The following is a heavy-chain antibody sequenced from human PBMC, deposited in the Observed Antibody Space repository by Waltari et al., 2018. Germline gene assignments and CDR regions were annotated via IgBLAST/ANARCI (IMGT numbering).Heavy chain of an antibody. CDR2: IWYDGSNK. D-gene: IGHD2-21*01. Sequence: QVQLVESGGGVVQLGRSLRLSCAASGFTFSSYGLLGVRQAPGKGVEWVAVIWYDGSNKYYADSVKGRFTISRDNSKNTLYLQMNSLRAEDTAVYYCARGYSRWGFDYWGQGTLVTVSS. CDR1: GFTFSSYG. CDR3: ARGYSRWGFDY. V-gene: IGHV3-33*01. J-gene: IGHJ4*02.